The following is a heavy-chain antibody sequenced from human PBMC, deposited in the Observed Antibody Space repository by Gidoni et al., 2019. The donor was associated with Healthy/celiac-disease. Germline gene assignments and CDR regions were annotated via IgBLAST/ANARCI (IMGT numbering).Heavy chain of an antibody. J-gene: IGHJ6*02. Sequence: QVQLQESGPGLVKPSETLSLTCTVSGGSISNYYWSWIRQPPGKGLEWIGYIYDSGSTNYKPSLKSRVTISADTSKNQFFLKLNSVTAADAAVYYCARADGFWSGYYYYGLDVWGQGTTVTVSS. D-gene: IGHD3-3*01. V-gene: IGHV4-59*01. CDR1: GGSISNYY. CDR3: ARADGFWSGYYYYGLDV. CDR2: IYDSGST.